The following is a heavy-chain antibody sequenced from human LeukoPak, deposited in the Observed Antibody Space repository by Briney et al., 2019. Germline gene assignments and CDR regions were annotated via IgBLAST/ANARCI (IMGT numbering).Heavy chain of an antibody. J-gene: IGHJ4*02. V-gene: IGHV3-21*01. CDR3: ARDRTSGSSWLLFDY. CDR2: ISSSSSYI. Sequence: TGGSLRLSCAASGFTFSSYSMNWVRQAPGKGLEWVSSISSSSSYIYYADSVKGRFTISRDNAKNSLYLQMNSLRAEDTAVYYCARDRTSGSSWLLFDYWGQGTLVTVSS. D-gene: IGHD6-13*01. CDR1: GFTFSSYS.